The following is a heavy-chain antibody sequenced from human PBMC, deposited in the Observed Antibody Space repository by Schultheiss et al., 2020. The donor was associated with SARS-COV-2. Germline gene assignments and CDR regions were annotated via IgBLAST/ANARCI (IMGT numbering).Heavy chain of an antibody. CDR3: ARESSSGSNNWFDP. Sequence: SETLSLTCTVSGGSISSSSYYWGWIRQPPGKGLEWIGSIYYSGSTNYNPSLKSRVTISVDKSKNQFSLKLSSVTAADTAVYYCARESSSGSNNWFDPWGQGTLVTVSS. V-gene: IGHV4-39*07. D-gene: IGHD6-19*01. CDR1: GGSISSSSYY. J-gene: IGHJ5*02. CDR2: IYYSGST.